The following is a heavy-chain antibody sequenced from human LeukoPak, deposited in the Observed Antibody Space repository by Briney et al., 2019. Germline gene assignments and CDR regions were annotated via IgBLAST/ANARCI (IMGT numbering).Heavy chain of an antibody. V-gene: IGHV3-23*01. CDR2: ISGSGGST. J-gene: IGHJ6*02. Sequence: GGSLELSCAASGFTFDIFAMSWIRQAPGRGLEWVSTISGSGGSTYYADSVKGRFTISRDNAKNSLYLQMNSLRAEDTAVYYCARVGAAAHNGDLDVWGQGTTVTVSS. CDR1: GFTFDIFA. CDR3: ARVGAAAHNGDLDV. D-gene: IGHD6-13*01.